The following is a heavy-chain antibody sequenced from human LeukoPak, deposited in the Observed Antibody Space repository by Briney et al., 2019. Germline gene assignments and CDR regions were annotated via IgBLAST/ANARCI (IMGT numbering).Heavy chain of an antibody. Sequence: RPSETLSLTCTVSGGSISSSSYYWGWIRQPPGKGLEWIGSIYYSGSTYYNPSLKSRVTISVDTSKNQFSLKLSSVTAADTAVYYCAREGFGRSVAGTGNNPFDYWGQGTLVTVSS. CDR1: GGSISSSSYY. D-gene: IGHD6-19*01. CDR2: IYYSGST. V-gene: IGHV4-39*02. J-gene: IGHJ4*02. CDR3: AREGFGRSVAGTGNNPFDY.